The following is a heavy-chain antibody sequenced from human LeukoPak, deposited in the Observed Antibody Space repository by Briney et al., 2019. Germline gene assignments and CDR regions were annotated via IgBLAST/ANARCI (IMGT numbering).Heavy chain of an antibody. Sequence: PGGSLRLSCAASGFTVSSNYMSWVRQAPGKGLEWVSVIYSGGSTYYADSVKGRFTISRDSSKNTLYLQMNSLRAEDTALYYCAKDGMYSSSSSYYFDYWGQGTLVTVSS. V-gene: IGHV3-53*01. CDR2: IYSGGST. CDR1: GFTVSSNY. CDR3: AKDGMYSSSSSYYFDY. J-gene: IGHJ4*02. D-gene: IGHD6-6*01.